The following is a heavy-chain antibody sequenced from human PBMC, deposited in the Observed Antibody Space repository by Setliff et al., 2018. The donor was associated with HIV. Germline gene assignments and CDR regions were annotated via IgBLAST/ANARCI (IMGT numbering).Heavy chain of an antibody. CDR1: GYSISSGYY. CDR2: IYQSGST. V-gene: IGHV4-38-2*01. CDR3: ARHDYSDTGGYYRLWFFDY. J-gene: IGHJ4*02. D-gene: IGHD3-22*01. Sequence: SETLSLTCAVSGYSISSGYYWGWIRQPPGKGLEWIGSIYHSGSTWSIYQSGSTYYNPSLKSRVTISVDTSKDQFSLKLISVTAADTAVYYCARHDYSDTGGYYRLWFFDYWGQGSLVTVSS.